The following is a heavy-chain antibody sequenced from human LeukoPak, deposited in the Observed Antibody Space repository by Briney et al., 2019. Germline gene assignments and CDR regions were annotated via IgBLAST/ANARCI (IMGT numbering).Heavy chain of an antibody. J-gene: IGHJ4*02. D-gene: IGHD6-13*01. Sequence: GGSLRLSCAASAFTFSTYSMNWVRQAPGKGLEWVSSISADSNYIYYADSLKGRFTISRDNAKNSLYLQMINLRAEDTAVYYCARRVAAAGTGPTIDYWGQGTLVTVSS. V-gene: IGHV3-21*01. CDR2: ISADSNYI. CDR1: AFTFSTYS. CDR3: ARRVAAAGTGPTIDY.